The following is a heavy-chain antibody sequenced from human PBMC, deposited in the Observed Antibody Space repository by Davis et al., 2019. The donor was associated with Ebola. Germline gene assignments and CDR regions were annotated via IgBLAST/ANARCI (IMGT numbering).Heavy chain of an antibody. V-gene: IGHV1-8*01. J-gene: IGHJ3*02. D-gene: IGHD3-9*01. CDR2: TNPKSGDT. CDR3: ARPHLLRYFDWLSSGAFDI. CDR1: GYTFTSYD. Sequence: ASVKVSCKASGYTFTSYDIHWVRQATGQGLEWMGWTNPKSGDTAYAQKFQGRVTMTRNTSISTAYMELSSLRSEETAVYYCARPHLLRYFDWLSSGAFDIWGQGTMVTVSS.